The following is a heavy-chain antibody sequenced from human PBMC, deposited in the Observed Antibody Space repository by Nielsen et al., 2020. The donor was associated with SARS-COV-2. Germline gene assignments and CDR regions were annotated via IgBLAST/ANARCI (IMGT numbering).Heavy chain of an antibody. J-gene: IGHJ4*02. D-gene: IGHD2-2*01. CDR3: AVPYCSSASCYASGGFGF. CDR2: INSNSVGT. V-gene: IGHV1-2*06. Sequence: WVRQAPGQGLEWMGRINSNSVGTHYAQKFQDRVTMTRDTSISTAYMELCRLRSDDTAVYYCAVPYCSSASCYASGGFGFWGQGTLVTVSS.